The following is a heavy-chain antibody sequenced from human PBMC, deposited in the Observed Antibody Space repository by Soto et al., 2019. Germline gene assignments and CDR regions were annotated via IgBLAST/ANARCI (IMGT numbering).Heavy chain of an antibody. CDR2: INPNSGGT. CDR3: ARGYYDSSGYYPPSAFDI. D-gene: IGHD3-22*01. CDR1: GYTFTGYY. Sequence: ASVKVSCKASGYTFTGYYMRWVRQAPGQRHEWMGWINPNSGGTNYAQKFQGWVTMTRDTSISTAYMELSRLRSEDTAVYYCARGYYDSSGYYPPSAFDIWGQGTVVTVSS. V-gene: IGHV1-2*04. J-gene: IGHJ3*02.